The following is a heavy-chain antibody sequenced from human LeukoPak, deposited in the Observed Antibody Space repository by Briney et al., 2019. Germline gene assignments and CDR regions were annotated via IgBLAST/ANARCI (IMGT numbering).Heavy chain of an antibody. CDR1: GFTFSKYA. Sequence: PGGSLRLSCGASGFTFSKYAMSWVRQAPGKGLEWVSGVSGSGGVTYYADSVKGRFTISRDNSKNTLHLQMNSLRADDTAVHYCARGGAYCSGGSCRADDYWGQGTLVTVSS. CDR3: ARGGAYCSGGSCRADDY. J-gene: IGHJ4*02. D-gene: IGHD2-15*01. CDR2: VSGSGGVT. V-gene: IGHV3-23*01.